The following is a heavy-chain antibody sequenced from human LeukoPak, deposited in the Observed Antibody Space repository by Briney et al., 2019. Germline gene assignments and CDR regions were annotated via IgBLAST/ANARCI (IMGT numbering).Heavy chain of an antibody. J-gene: IGHJ5*02. CDR3: ARRRYDILTGYEEYNWFDP. CDR2: IYPGDSDT. V-gene: IGHV5-51*01. Sequence: GESLKISCKGSGYSFTSYWIGWVRQMPGKGLEWMGIIYPGDSDTRYSPSFQGQVTISADKSISTPYLQWSSLKASDTAMYYCARRRYDILTGYEEYNWFDPWGQGTLVTVSS. D-gene: IGHD3-9*01. CDR1: GYSFTSYW.